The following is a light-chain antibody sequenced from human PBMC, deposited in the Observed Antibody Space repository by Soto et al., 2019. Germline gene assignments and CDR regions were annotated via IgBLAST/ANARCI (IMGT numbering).Light chain of an antibody. V-gene: IGKV1-5*01. CDR2: DAF. J-gene: IGKJ4*01. Sequence: DIQMTQSPSTLSASVGDRVTITCRASQNINNWMAWYHQKPGEAPKLLIYDAFSLQTGDPFTFSGSGSGTEFSLTISSLQPDDFGTYYCQQYHTFPLTFGGGTKVEIK. CDR3: QQYHTFPLT. CDR1: QNINNW.